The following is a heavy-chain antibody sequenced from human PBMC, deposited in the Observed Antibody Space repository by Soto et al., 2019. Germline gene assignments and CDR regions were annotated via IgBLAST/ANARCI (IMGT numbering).Heavy chain of an antibody. Sequence: QVQLVQSGAEVKKPGASVKVSCKASGYTCTSYAMHWVRQAPGQRLEWMGWINAGNGNTKYSQKFQGRVTITRDTSASTAYMELSSLRSEDTAVYSCARSVVVPAAPDYWRQGTLVTVSS. CDR2: INAGNGNT. D-gene: IGHD2-2*01. CDR3: ARSVVVPAAPDY. J-gene: IGHJ4*02. V-gene: IGHV1-3*01. CDR1: GYTCTSYA.